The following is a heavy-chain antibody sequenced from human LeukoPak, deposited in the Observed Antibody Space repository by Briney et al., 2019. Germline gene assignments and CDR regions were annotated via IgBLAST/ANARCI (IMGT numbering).Heavy chain of an antibody. D-gene: IGHD3-10*01. CDR1: GFTFSSYA. V-gene: IGHV3-23*01. Sequence: PGGSLTLSCAASGFTFSSYAMSWVRQAPGKGLEWVSAISGSGGSTYYADSVKGRFTISRDNSKNTLYLQMNSLRAEDTAVYYCHALLWFGESPADYWGQGTLVTVSS. J-gene: IGHJ4*02. CDR3: HALLWFGESPADY. CDR2: ISGSGGST.